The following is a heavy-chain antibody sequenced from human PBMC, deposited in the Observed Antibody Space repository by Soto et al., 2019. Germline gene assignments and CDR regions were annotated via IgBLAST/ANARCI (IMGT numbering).Heavy chain of an antibody. J-gene: IGHJ6*02. D-gene: IGHD1-1*01. CDR1: GYTFTTYG. Sequence: ASVKVSCKASGYTFTTYGISWVRQAPGQGLEWMGWISPYNGTTKYAEKFQGEMAMTTDTATSTAYMDLRSLRSDDTAVYYCARDGERDTGLNFYYYLHGMDAWGQGTRVTVSS. CDR3: ARDGERDTGLNFYYYLHGMDA. CDR2: ISPYNGTT. V-gene: IGHV1-18*04.